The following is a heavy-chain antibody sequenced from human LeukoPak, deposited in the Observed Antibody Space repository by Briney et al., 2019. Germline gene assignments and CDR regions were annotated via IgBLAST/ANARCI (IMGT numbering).Heavy chain of an antibody. J-gene: IGHJ4*02. D-gene: IGHD3-3*01. V-gene: IGHV1-2*02. CDR2: INPNSGGT. CDR1: GYTFTSYG. Sequence: GASVKVSCKASGYTFTSYGISWVRQAPGQGLEWMGWINPNSGGTNYAQKFQGRVTMTRDTSISTACMELSRLRSDDTAVYYCARDRASFGVVIIPLLFDYWGQGTLVTVSS. CDR3: ARDRASFGVVIIPLLFDY.